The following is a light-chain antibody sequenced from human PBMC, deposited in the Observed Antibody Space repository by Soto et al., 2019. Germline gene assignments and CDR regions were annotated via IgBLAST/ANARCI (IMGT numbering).Light chain of an antibody. Sequence: IGMTQSPATLSVSPGERATLSFGGRHTIYSIVAWYQQRPGHPTRLIIYRASSRANGIPARFGGRGCGTEFTLTISSEHSEDFAVYCYQYYQYLWTFGQGTKVDI. CDR1: HTIYSI. V-gene: IGKV3-15*01. CDR2: RAS. J-gene: IGKJ1*01. CDR3: QYYQYLWT.